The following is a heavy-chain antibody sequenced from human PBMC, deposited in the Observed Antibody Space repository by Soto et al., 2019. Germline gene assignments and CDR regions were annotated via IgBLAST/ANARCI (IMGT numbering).Heavy chain of an antibody. Sequence: SEPLSLTCTVSGGSISSYYWSWIRQPPGKGLEWIGYIYYSGSTNYNPSLKSRVTISVDTSKNQFSLKLSSVTAADTAVYYCARQGYSYGYRFDYWGQGTLVTVSS. V-gene: IGHV4-59*01. CDR3: ARQGYSYGYRFDY. D-gene: IGHD5-18*01. CDR2: IYYSGST. J-gene: IGHJ4*02. CDR1: GGSISSYY.